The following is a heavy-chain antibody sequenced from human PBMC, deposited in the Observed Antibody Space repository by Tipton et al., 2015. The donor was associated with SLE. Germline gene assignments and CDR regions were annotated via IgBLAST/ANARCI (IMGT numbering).Heavy chain of an antibody. D-gene: IGHD6-6*01. Sequence: TLSLTCTVSGGSISSHYWSWIRQPPGKGLEWIGYIYYSGSTNYNPSLKSRVTISVDTSKNQFSLKLSSVTAADTAVYYCASADSSSAELIVWGQGTTVTVSS. V-gene: IGHV4-59*11. CDR1: GGSISSHY. CDR3: ASADSSSAELIV. J-gene: IGHJ6*02. CDR2: IYYSGST.